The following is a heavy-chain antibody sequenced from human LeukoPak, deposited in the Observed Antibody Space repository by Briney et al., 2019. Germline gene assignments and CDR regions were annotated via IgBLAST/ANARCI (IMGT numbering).Heavy chain of an antibody. CDR1: GYTFTSYG. Sequence: ASVKVSCKASGYTFTSYGISWVRQAPGQGLEWMGWISAYNGNTNYAQELQGRVTMTTDTSTSTAYMELRSLRSDDTAVYYCATVTVAGSFDYWGQGTLVTVSS. CDR3: ATVTVAGSFDY. V-gene: IGHV1-18*01. D-gene: IGHD6-19*01. J-gene: IGHJ4*02. CDR2: ISAYNGNT.